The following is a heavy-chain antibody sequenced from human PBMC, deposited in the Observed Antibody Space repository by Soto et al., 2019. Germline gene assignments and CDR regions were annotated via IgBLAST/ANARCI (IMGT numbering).Heavy chain of an antibody. V-gene: IGHV1-3*01. CDR2: INAGTGDT. CDR3: ASPRVGY. Sequence: QVQLVQSGAEVKKPGASVKVSCKASGYTFTNYAIHWVRRAPGQSLEWMGWINAGTGDTKYSQNFQGRVTITRDTSATTAYMELSSQRSEDTALYYCASPRVGYWGQGSLVTVSS. J-gene: IGHJ4*02. D-gene: IGHD1-26*01. CDR1: GYTFTNYA.